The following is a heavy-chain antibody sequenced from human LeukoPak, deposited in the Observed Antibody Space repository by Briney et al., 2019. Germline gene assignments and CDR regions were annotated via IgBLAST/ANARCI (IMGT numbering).Heavy chain of an antibody. J-gene: IGHJ4*02. V-gene: IGHV1-3*01. CDR1: GYTFTSYA. Sequence: ASVKVSCEASGYTFTSYAMHWVRQAPGQRLEWMGWINAGNGNTKYSQKFQGRVTITRDTSASTAYMELSSLRSEDTAVYYCARTDYYVGYFDYWGQGTLVTVSS. D-gene: IGHD3-10*02. CDR2: INAGNGNT. CDR3: ARTDYYVGYFDY.